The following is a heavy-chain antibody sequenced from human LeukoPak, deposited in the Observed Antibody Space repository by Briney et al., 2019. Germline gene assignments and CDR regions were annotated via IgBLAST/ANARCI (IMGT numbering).Heavy chain of an antibody. CDR3: ARDLRGSGSYYNGIFDY. D-gene: IGHD3-10*01. Sequence: GGSPRLSCAASGFTFSSYWMNWVRQAPGKGLEWVANIKQDGSETYYVDSVKGRFTISRDNAKNSLYLQMNNLRAEDTAVYYCARDLRGSGSYYNGIFDYWGQGTLVSVSS. CDR2: IKQDGSET. CDR1: GFTFSSYW. V-gene: IGHV3-7*01. J-gene: IGHJ4*02.